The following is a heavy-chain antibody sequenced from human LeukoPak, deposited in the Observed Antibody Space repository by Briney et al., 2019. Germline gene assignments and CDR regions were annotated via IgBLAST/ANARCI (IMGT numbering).Heavy chain of an antibody. CDR3: ARQGLGAYMDV. J-gene: IGHJ6*03. Sequence: SETLSLTCTVPGRSISSSSYYWGWIRQPPVKGLEWTGRIYYSRSTYYNPSLKNQRTKSLHPSQHQCSLKLRSVTAADTAVYYCARQGLGAYMDVWGKGTTVTVSS. CDR1: GRSISSSSYY. CDR2: IYYSRST. V-gene: IGHV4-39*01. D-gene: IGHD3-16*01.